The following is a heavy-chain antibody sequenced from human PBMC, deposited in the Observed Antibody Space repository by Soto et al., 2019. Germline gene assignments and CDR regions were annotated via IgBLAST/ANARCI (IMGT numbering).Heavy chain of an antibody. CDR2: ISGSGGST. J-gene: IGHJ3*02. CDR3: AKGSWYYDSSGYYSSDAFDI. V-gene: IGHV3-23*01. D-gene: IGHD3-22*01. CDR1: GFTFSSYA. Sequence: TGGSLRLSCAASGFTFSSYAMSWVRQAPGKGLEWVSAISGSGGSTYYADSVKGRFTISRDNSKNMLYLQMNSLRAEDTAVYYCAKGSWYYDSSGYYSSDAFDIWGQGTMVTVSS.